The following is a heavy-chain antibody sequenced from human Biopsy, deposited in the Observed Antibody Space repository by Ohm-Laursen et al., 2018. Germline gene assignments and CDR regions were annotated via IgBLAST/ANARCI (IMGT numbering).Heavy chain of an antibody. Sequence: ASVKVSCKASGYTFTGYYIHWVRQAPGQGLEWMGYINPKDGDTNYEQKFRGRVTVTRDTSINTLYVDLSRLTPDDTAVYYCARESNPKRLGDWGQGTLVTVSS. CDR1: GYTFTGYY. CDR2: INPKDGDT. D-gene: IGHD3-16*01. J-gene: IGHJ4*02. V-gene: IGHV1-2*02. CDR3: ARESNPKRLGD.